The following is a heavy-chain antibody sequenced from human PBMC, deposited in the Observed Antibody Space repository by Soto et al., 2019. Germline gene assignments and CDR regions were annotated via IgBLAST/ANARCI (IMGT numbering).Heavy chain of an antibody. CDR3: ARTYHYDSSGYYYYFDY. CDR2: TFHSGST. D-gene: IGHD3-22*01. J-gene: IGHJ4*02. V-gene: IGHV4-4*02. CDR1: GGSISSNDW. Sequence: QVQLQESGPGLVKPSGTLSLTCAVSGGSISSNDWWTWVRQPPGKGLEWITETFHSGSTNYNPSPKNRVTISVDKSKKQFSLKLSSMTAADAAVYYCARTYHYDSSGYYYYFDYWGQGTLVTVSS.